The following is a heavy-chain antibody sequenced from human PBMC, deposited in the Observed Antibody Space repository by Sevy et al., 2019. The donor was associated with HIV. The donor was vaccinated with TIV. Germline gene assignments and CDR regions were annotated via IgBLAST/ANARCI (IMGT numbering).Heavy chain of an antibody. J-gene: IGHJ5*02. Sequence: ASVKVSCKASGYIFTSYGISWVRQAPGQGLEWMGWISAYNGDTNYAQKFQDRVAMTTDTSTGTAYMELRSLRSDDTAVYYCARDYQVTYSSSPRWLDPWGQGTLVTVSS. CDR3: ARDYQVTYSSSPRWLDP. CDR1: GYIFTSYG. CDR2: ISAYNGDT. V-gene: IGHV1-18*01. D-gene: IGHD6-19*01.